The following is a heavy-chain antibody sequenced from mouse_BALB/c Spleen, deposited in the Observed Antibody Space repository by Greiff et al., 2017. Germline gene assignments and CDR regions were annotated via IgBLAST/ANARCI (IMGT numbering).Heavy chain of an antibody. V-gene: IGHV5-17*02. CDR2: ISSGSSTI. J-gene: IGHJ2*01. Sequence: EVQGVESGGGLVQPGGSRKLSCAASGFTFSSFGMHWVRQAPEKGLEWVAYISSGSSTIYYADTVKGRFTISRDNPKNTLFLQMTSLRSEDTAMYYCARSYRYDGGYFDDWGQGTTLTVSS. D-gene: IGHD2-14*01. CDR3: ARSYRYDGGYFDD. CDR1: GFTFSSFG.